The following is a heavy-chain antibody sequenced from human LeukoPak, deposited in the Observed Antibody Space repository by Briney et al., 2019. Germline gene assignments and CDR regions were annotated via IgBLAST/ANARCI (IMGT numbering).Heavy chain of an antibody. D-gene: IGHD3-3*01. V-gene: IGHV3-20*01. J-gene: IGHJ5*02. CDR2: INWNGGST. CDR3: ARETPPRDFWSGFLRSAGYNWFDP. CDR1: GFTFDDYG. Sequence: PGGSLRLSCAASGFTFDDYGMSWVRQAPGKGLEWVSGINWNGGSTGYADSVKGRFTISRDNAKNSLYLQMNSLRAEDTALYHCARETPPRDFWSGFLRSAGYNWFDPWGQGTLVTVSS.